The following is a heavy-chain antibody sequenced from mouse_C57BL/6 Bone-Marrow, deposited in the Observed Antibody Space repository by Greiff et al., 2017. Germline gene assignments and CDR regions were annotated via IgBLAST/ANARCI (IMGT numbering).Heavy chain of an antibody. V-gene: IGHV5-6*01. CDR3: ARITTVVVPMGY. J-gene: IGHJ4*01. D-gene: IGHD1-1*01. CDR2: FSSGGSFT. CDR1: GFTFSSNG. Sequence: EVQLVGSGGDLVKPGGSLKLSCAASGFTFSSNGRSWCRQTPDKRLGWVATFSSGGSFTSSPDSVKGRFTISRDNAKNTLYPQMNSLQSEDTAMYYCARITTVVVPMGYWGQGASGTVS.